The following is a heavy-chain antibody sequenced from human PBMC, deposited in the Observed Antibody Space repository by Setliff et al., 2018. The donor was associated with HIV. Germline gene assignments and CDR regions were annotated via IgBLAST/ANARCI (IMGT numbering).Heavy chain of an antibody. V-gene: IGHV1-18*01. D-gene: IGHD3-3*01. J-gene: IGHJ4*02. CDR2: ISASSVNT. Sequence: ASVKVSCKASGYTFINYHITWVRQAPGQGLEWVGSISASSVNTNYTQGRVTMTTDISTSTAYMELRSLRSDDSAMYYCVRNSFPLGVTGTGPLFDYWGQGTLVTVSS. CDR3: VRNSFPLGVTGTGPLFDY. CDR1: GYTFINYH.